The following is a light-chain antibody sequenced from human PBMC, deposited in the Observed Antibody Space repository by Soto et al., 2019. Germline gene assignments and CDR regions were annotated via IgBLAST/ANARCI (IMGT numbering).Light chain of an antibody. J-gene: IGLJ2*01. V-gene: IGLV2-23*01. CDR2: EGS. CDR1: SSDVVSYNL. CDR3: CSYAGSVL. Sequence: QSALTQPASVSGSPGQSITISCTGTSSDVVSYNLVSWYQQHPGKAPKLMIYEGSKRPSGVSNRFSGSKSGNTASLTISGLQAEDEADYYCCSYAGSVLFGGGTQLTVL.